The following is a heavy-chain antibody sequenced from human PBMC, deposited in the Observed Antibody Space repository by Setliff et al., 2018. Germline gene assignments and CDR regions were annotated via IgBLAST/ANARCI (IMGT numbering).Heavy chain of an antibody. D-gene: IGHD5-18*01. CDR1: GYTFTSHY. Sequence: VASVKVSCKASGYTFTSHYMHWVRQAPGLGLEWMGTINPSSGRTSYAQKFQGRVTLTTDTSTSTAYMELRSLTSDDSAFYYCARAPSVELVTIRTNSWFTYWGQGTLVTVSS. V-gene: IGHV1-46*01. CDR3: ARAPSVELVTIRTNSWFTY. J-gene: IGHJ4*02. CDR2: INPSSGRT.